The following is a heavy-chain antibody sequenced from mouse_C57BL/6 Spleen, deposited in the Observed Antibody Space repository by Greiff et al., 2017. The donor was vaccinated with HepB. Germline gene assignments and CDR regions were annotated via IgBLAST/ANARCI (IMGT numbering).Heavy chain of an antibody. V-gene: IGHV1-15*01. CDR2: IDPETGGT. CDR3: TRGGSCYARFAY. Sequence: QVQLQQSGAELVRPGASVTLSCKASGYTFTDYEMHWVKQTPVHGLEWIGAIDPETGGTAYNQKFKGKAILTADKSSSTAYMELRSLTSEDSAVYYCTRGGSCYARFAYWGQGTLVTVSA. J-gene: IGHJ3*01. CDR1: GYTFTDYE. D-gene: IGHD1-1*01.